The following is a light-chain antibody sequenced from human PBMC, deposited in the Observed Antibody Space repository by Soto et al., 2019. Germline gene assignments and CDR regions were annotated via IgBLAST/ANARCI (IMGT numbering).Light chain of an antibody. Sequence: QTVVTRPASVSGSPGQSITISCTGTSSDVGSYNLVSWYQQYPGKAPKLMIYEVSKRPSGVSNRFSGSKSGNRASVTISGLQAEDEADYYCCSYAGSSTFVVFGTGTKVTVL. CDR1: SSDVGSYNL. CDR2: EVS. CDR3: CSYAGSSTFVV. J-gene: IGLJ1*01. V-gene: IGLV2-23*02.